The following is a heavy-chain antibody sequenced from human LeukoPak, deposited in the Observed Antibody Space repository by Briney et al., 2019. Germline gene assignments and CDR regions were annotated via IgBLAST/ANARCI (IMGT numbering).Heavy chain of an antibody. Sequence: QPGGSLRLSCAASGFTFSSYWMSWVRQAPGRGLEWVANIKQDGSEKYYVDSVKGRFTISRDNAKNSLYLQMNSLRAEDTAVYYCARRSITMIVVVTTSYDYWAREPWSPSPQ. D-gene: IGHD3-22*01. CDR3: ARRSITMIVVVTTSYDY. CDR2: IKQDGSEK. V-gene: IGHV3-7*01. CDR1: GFTFSSYW. J-gene: IGHJ4*02.